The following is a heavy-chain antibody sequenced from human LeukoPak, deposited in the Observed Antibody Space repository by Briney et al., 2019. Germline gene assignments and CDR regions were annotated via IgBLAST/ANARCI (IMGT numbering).Heavy chain of an antibody. CDR3: ARVVGMTGYFRVANYFDY. Sequence: GGSLRLSCAASGFTFSDYYMDWVRQAPGKGLEWVANIKQDGSEKYYVDSVKGRFTISRDNAKNSLSLQMNSLRAEDTAVYYCARVVGMTGYFRVANYFDYWGQGTLVTVSS. CDR2: IKQDGSEK. D-gene: IGHD3-9*01. CDR1: GFTFSDYY. V-gene: IGHV3-7*03. J-gene: IGHJ4*02.